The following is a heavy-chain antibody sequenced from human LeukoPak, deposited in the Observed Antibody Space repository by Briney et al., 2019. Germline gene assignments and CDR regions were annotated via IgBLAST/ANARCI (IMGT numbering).Heavy chain of an antibody. CDR2: ISWNSGSI. Sequence: GGSLILSRAASGFTFDDYAMHWVRQAPGKGLEWVSGISWNSGSIGYAVSVKGRFTISRDNAKNSLYLQMNSLRAEDTAVYYCARDRNADAFDIWGQGTMVTVSS. J-gene: IGHJ3*02. CDR1: GFTFDDYA. D-gene: IGHD4-11*01. CDR3: ARDRNADAFDI. V-gene: IGHV3-9*01.